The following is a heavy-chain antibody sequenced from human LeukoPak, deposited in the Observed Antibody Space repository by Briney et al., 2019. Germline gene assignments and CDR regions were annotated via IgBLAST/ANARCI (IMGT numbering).Heavy chain of an antibody. CDR2: INPNSGGT. V-gene: IGHV1-2*02. CDR1: GYTFTGYY. D-gene: IGHD3-16*02. Sequence: GASVKVSCKASGYTFTGYYMHWVRQAPGQGLEWMGWINPNSGGTNYAQKFQGRVTMTRDTSISTAYMELSRLRSGDTAVYYCARVPTVWGSYRYTYYFDYWGQGTLVTVSS. J-gene: IGHJ4*02. CDR3: ARVPTVWGSYRYTYYFDY.